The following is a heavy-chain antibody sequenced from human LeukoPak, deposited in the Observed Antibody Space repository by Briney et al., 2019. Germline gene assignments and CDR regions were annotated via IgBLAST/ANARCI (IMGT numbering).Heavy chain of an antibody. CDR1: GGSISSYY. Sequence: SETLSLTCTVSGGSISSYYWSWNRQPPGKGLEWIGYIYYSGSTNYNPSLKSRVTISVDTSKNQFSLKLSSVTAADTAVYYCARDLGYGDISGAFDIWGQGTMVTVSS. CDR2: IYYSGST. D-gene: IGHD4-17*01. J-gene: IGHJ3*02. V-gene: IGHV4-59*01. CDR3: ARDLGYGDISGAFDI.